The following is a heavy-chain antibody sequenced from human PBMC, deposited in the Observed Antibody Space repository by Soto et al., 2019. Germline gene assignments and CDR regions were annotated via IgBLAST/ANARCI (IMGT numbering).Heavy chain of an antibody. CDR2: ISAHNGNT. J-gene: IGHJ4*02. Sequence: QVHLVQSGAEVKKPGASVKVSCKGSGYAFTTYGITWVRQAPGQGLEWMGWISAHNGNTNYAQKLQGRVTVTRDTSTSTAYMELRSLISDDTAVYYFPRGRYGEYWCQGALVTVSS. CDR1: GYAFTTYG. V-gene: IGHV1-18*01. CDR3: PRGRYGEY. D-gene: IGHD3-10*01.